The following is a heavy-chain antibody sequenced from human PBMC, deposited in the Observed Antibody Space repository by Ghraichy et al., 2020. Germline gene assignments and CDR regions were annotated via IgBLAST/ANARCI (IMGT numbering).Heavy chain of an antibody. CDR2: ITSSSTYI. CDR1: GFIFSTYS. CDR3: ARDYDTTGYFFYGMDV. V-gene: IGHV3-21*01. D-gene: IGHD3-22*01. Sequence: GESLNISCAASGFIFSTYSMNWVRQAPGKGLEWVSSITSSSTYIYYSDSLKGRFTISRDNAKNSLYLQMNSLRAEDTAVYYCARDYDTTGYFFYGMDVWGQGTTVTVSS. J-gene: IGHJ6*02.